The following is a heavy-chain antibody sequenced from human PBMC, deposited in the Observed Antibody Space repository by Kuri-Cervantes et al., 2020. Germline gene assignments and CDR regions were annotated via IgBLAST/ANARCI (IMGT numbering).Heavy chain of an antibody. Sequence: GESLKISCAASGFTFGNYAMSWVRQAPGKGLEWVAVISYDGSNKYYADSVKGRFTISRDNSKNTLYLQMNSLRAEDTAVYYCARDPPYDSSGYYYGAHAFDIWGQGTMVTVSS. D-gene: IGHD3-22*01. CDR1: GFTFGNYA. V-gene: IGHV3-30*03. CDR2: ISYDGSNK. J-gene: IGHJ3*02. CDR3: ARDPPYDSSGYYYGAHAFDI.